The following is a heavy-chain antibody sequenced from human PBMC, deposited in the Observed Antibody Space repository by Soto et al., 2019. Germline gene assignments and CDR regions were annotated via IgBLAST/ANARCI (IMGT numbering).Heavy chain of an antibody. J-gene: IGHJ6*02. CDR2: IYSDVYSAGTT. V-gene: IGHV3-53*01. CDR1: GFTVSDNY. CDR3: ARELVEVINSNADYYGLDV. Sequence: EVQLVESGGGLIQPGGSLRLSCEASGFTVSDNYMTWVRQAPGKGLEWVSLIYSDVYSAGTTYYADSVKGRFTIFRDNSKNPPYLQMDSLRAEDTAVYFCARELVEVINSNADYYGLDVWGQGTTVTVSS. D-gene: IGHD2-8*02.